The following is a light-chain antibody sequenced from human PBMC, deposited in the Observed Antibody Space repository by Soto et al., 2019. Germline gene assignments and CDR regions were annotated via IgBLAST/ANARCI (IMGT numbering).Light chain of an antibody. V-gene: IGLV3-21*02. J-gene: IGLJ2*01. CDR1: NIAAKS. Sequence: SYELTQPPSVSVAPGQMARITCGGNNIAAKSVHWYQQKPGQAPVLVVYDDRDRPSGVPERFSGSNSGNTATLTISRVEAGDAADFWCQVWDSSSDQPVFGGGTKLTVL. CDR3: QVWDSSSDQPV. CDR2: DDR.